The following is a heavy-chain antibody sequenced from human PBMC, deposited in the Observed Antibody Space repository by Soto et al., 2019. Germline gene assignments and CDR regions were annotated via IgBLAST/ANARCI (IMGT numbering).Heavy chain of an antibody. D-gene: IGHD3-10*01. CDR1: GFTFSSYA. CDR2: ISGSGGST. Sequence: EVQLLESGGGLVQPGGSLRLSCAASGFTFSSYAMSWVRQAPGKGLEWVSAISGSGGSTYYADSVKGRFTISRDNSKNTLYLQMNSLRAEDTAVYYCAKALNYYGSGSYYLDAFDIWGQGTMVTVSS. V-gene: IGHV3-23*01. J-gene: IGHJ3*02. CDR3: AKALNYYGSGSYYLDAFDI.